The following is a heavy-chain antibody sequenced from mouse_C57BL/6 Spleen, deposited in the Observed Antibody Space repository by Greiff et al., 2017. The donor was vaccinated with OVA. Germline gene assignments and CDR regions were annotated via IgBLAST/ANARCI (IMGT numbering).Heavy chain of an antibody. Sequence: EVKLMESGAELVRPGASVKLSCTASGFNFTDYYMHWVKQRPEQGLEWIGWIDPEDGDSKYAPKFQGKATLTADKSSSTAYLQLSSLTSEDTAVYYCTKACGSSPWFAYWGQGTLVTVSA. D-gene: IGHD1-1*01. CDR3: TKACGSSPWFAY. J-gene: IGHJ3*01. CDR1: GFNFTDYY. CDR2: IDPEDGDS. V-gene: IGHV14-1*01.